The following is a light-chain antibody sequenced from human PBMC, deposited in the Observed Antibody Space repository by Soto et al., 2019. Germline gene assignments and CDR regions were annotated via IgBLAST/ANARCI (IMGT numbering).Light chain of an antibody. V-gene: IGKV3-15*01. J-gene: IGKJ2*01. Sequence: EIVMTQSPVTLSVSPGERATLSCRASQSVSSNLAWYQQKPGQAPRLLIYGASTRATGVPARFSGSRSGTAFSLTISSLQSADFAVYYCQQYNNWPYTFGQGTKLEIK. CDR3: QQYNNWPYT. CDR2: GAS. CDR1: QSVSSN.